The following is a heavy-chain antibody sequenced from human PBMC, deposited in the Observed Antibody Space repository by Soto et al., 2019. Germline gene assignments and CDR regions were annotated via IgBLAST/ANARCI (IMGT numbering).Heavy chain of an antibody. D-gene: IGHD2-2*01. CDR3: AKVLVASCPGAC. Sequence: EVQLLESGGGLVQPGGSLRLSCAASGFTFSSYAMSWVRQAPGKGLEWVSAISGSGGSTYYADSVKGRFTISRDNSKNTLELQMNSLKADDTAVYCCAKVLVASCPGACWGQGTMVTVSS. CDR1: GFTFSSYA. CDR2: ISGSGGST. J-gene: IGHJ3*01. V-gene: IGHV3-23*01.